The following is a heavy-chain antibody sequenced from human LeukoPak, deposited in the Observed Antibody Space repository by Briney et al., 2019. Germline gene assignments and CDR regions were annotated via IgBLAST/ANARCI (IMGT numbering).Heavy chain of an antibody. V-gene: IGHV3-23*01. CDR3: AKDVKPDGVWHVDY. CDR1: GFTFATYT. Sequence: GGSLRLSCAASGFTFATYTMNWVRQAPGKGLEWGSGLYGKGTHTFHAHSVKGRFPISRDNSNNMLFLHMDSLRAEDTALYYCAKDVKPDGVWHVDYWGQGTLVTVSS. D-gene: IGHD1-14*01. J-gene: IGHJ4*02. CDR2: LYGKGTHT.